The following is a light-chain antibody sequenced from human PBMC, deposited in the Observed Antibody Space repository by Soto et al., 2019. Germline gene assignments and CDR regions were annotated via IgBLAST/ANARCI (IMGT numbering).Light chain of an antibody. CDR2: GNS. CDR1: SSNIGAGYD. V-gene: IGLV1-40*01. Sequence: QSVLAQPASVSGAPGQKVTISCTGSSSNIGAGYDLHWYQQLPGTAPKLLLYGNSNRPSGVPDRFSGSKSGTSASLAITGLQAEDEADYYCQSYDSSLSADVFGTGTKLTVL. CDR3: QSYDSSLSADV. J-gene: IGLJ1*01.